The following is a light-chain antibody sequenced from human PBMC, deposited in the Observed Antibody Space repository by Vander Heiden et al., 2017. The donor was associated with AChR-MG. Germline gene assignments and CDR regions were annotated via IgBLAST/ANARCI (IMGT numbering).Light chain of an antibody. Sequence: EIVLTHSPGTLSLSPGERATLSCRASQSDYYNSLVWSQQKPGQAPRLLIYGASSRATGIPDRFSGTGSGTEFTLTVTRREPEDFAVYYCQRDGGSQGYIYGQGTKLEL. CDR1: QSDYYNS. J-gene: IGKJ2*01. CDR2: GAS. V-gene: IGKV3-20*01. CDR3: QRDGGSQGYI.